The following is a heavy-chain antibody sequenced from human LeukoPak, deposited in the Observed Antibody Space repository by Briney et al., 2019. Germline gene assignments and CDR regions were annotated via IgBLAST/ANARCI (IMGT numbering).Heavy chain of an antibody. CDR1: GFTVSSNY. J-gene: IGHJ6*03. V-gene: IGHV3-66*01. CDR2: IYSGGST. Sequence: GGSLRLSCAASGFTVSSNYMSWVRQAPGKGLEWVSTIYSGGSTYYAESVKGRFTISRDNSKNTLYLQMNSLRAEDTAVYYCARDKYRRGILSLPSYYYMDVWGKGTTVTISS. CDR3: ARDKYRRGILSLPSYYYMDV. D-gene: IGHD2-15*01.